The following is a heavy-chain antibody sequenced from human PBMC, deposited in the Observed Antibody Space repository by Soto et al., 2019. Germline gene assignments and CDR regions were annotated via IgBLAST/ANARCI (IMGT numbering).Heavy chain of an antibody. CDR2: IYHSGST. J-gene: IGHJ5*02. Sequence: PSETLSLTCAVSGGSISSSNWWSWVRQPPGKGLEWIGEIYHSGSTNYNPSLKSRVTISVDKSKNQFSLKLSSVTAADTAVYYCARASRYRAAAAGNRFDPWGQGTLVTVSS. CDR3: ARASRYRAAAAGNRFDP. D-gene: IGHD6-13*01. CDR1: GGSISSSNW. V-gene: IGHV4-4*02.